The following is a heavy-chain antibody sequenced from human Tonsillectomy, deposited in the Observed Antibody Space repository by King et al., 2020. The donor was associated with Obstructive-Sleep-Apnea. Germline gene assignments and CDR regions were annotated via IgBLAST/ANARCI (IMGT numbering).Heavy chain of an antibody. D-gene: IGHD4-17*01. CDR1: GYTFTSYG. CDR3: ARDPRLQLYGDYPNAFDI. CDR2: ISAYNGNT. V-gene: IGHV1-18*01. J-gene: IGHJ3*02. Sequence: QLVQSGAEVKKPGASVKVSCKASGYTFTSYGISWVRQAPGQGLEWMGWISAYNGNTNYAQKLQGRVTMTTDTSTSTAYMELRSLRSDDTAVYYCARDPRLQLYGDYPNAFDIWGQGTMVTVSS.